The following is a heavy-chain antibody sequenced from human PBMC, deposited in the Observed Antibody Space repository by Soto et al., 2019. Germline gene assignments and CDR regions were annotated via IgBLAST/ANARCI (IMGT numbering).Heavy chain of an antibody. J-gene: IGHJ5*02. Sequence: SETLSLTCTVSGGSISSYYWSWIRQPPGKGLEWIGYIYYSGSTNYNPSLKSRVTISVDTSKNQFSLKLSSVTAADTAVYYCARTILGYSYGSNWFDPWGQGTLVTVSS. CDR1: GGSISSYY. CDR2: IYYSGST. CDR3: ARTILGYSYGSNWFDP. V-gene: IGHV4-59*01. D-gene: IGHD5-18*01.